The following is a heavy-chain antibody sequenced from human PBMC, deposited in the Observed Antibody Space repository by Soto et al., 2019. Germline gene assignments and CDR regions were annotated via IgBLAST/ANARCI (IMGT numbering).Heavy chain of an antibody. D-gene: IGHD3-9*01. J-gene: IGHJ4*02. CDR2: VYDNGRP. CDR1: GGSMSVYY. V-gene: IGHV4-59*13. Sequence: PETLSPTCTISGGSMSVYYRSWVRQSPREGLEWIGYVYDNGRPYYSPSLKSRVTISADTSKNQISLKLTSATAADAGVYYFARGVGSSPPRYWGRGTLVTVSS. CDR3: ARGVGSSPPRY.